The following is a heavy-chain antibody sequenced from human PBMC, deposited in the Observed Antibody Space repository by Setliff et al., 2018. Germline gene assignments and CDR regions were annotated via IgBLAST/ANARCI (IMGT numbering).Heavy chain of an antibody. J-gene: IGHJ4*02. CDR1: GGSFSYYY. CDR3: ARARXXXXRLFDS. V-gene: IGHV4-34*01. CDR2: INXTGTT. Sequence: PSETLSLTCAASGGSFSYYYWXXXXXXXXXXLEWXXEINXTGTTXXNPSLKSRLTIXVXXXKNQFSLNLRSVTAADTAVYYCARARXXXXRLFDSWGXGTLVTVSS.